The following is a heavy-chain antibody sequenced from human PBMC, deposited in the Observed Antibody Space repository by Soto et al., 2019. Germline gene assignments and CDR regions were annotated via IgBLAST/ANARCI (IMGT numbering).Heavy chain of an antibody. D-gene: IGHD5-18*01. V-gene: IGHV1-69*13. CDR2: IIPIFGTA. J-gene: IGHJ6*02. CDR1: GGTFSSYA. Sequence: SVKVSCKASGGTFSSYAISWVRQAPGQGLEWMGGIIPIFGTANYAQKFQGRVTITADESTSTAYMELSSLRSEDTAVYYCARGGYSYGPTYYYYYGMDVWGQGTTVTVSS. CDR3: ARGGYSYGPTYYYYYGMDV.